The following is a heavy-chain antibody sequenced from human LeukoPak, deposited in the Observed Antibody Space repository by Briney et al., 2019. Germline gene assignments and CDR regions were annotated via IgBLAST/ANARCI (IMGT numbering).Heavy chain of an antibody. CDR1: GFTFSGFG. J-gene: IGHJ4*02. V-gene: IGHV3-33*01. Sequence: GGSLRLSCAASGFTFSGFGMHWVRQAPGKGLEWVAVDSVKGRFTISRDNAKNSLYLQMNSLRAEDTAVYYCARGPYYYDSSGYYYFDYWGQGTLVTVSS. D-gene: IGHD3-22*01. CDR3: ARGPYYYDSSGYYYFDY.